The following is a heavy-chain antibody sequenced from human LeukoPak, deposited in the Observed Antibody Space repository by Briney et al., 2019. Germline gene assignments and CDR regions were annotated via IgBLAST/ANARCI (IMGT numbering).Heavy chain of an antibody. CDR3: ARPWNWFDP. CDR2: IYHSGST. V-gene: IGHV4-4*02. CDR1: GASISSSNW. Sequence: SGTLSLTCAVSGASISSSNWWNWVRQPPGKGLEWIGEIYHSGSTNYNPSLKSRVTISVDTSKNQFSLKLSSVTAAGTAVYYCARPWNWFDPWGQGTLVTVSS. J-gene: IGHJ5*02.